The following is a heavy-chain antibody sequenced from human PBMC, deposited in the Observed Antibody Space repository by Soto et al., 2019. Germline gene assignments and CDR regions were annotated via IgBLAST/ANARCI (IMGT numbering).Heavy chain of an antibody. Sequence: ASVKVSCKASGYTFTSYGISWVRQAPGQGLEWMGWISAYNGNTNYAQKLQGRVTMTTDTSTSTAYMELRSLRSDDTAVYYCARDRTVVMGYYHYYRMDVWGQGTTVTVSS. V-gene: IGHV1-18*01. CDR3: ARDRTVVMGYYHYYRMDV. CDR1: GYTFTSYG. J-gene: IGHJ6*02. CDR2: ISAYNGNT. D-gene: IGHD2-15*01.